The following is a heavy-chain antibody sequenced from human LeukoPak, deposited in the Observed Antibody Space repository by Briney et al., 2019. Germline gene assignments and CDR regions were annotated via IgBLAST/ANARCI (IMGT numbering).Heavy chain of an antibody. CDR1: GGSISSYY. CDR2: IYYSGST. Sequence: PSETPSLTCTVSGGSISSYYWSWIRQPPGKGLEWIGYIYYSGSTNYNPSLKSRVTISVDTSKNQFSLKLSSVTAADTAVYYCARDGPLAYCGGDCYSRYYYGMDVWGQGTTVTVSS. D-gene: IGHD2-21*02. V-gene: IGHV4-59*01. J-gene: IGHJ6*02. CDR3: ARDGPLAYCGGDCYSRYYYGMDV.